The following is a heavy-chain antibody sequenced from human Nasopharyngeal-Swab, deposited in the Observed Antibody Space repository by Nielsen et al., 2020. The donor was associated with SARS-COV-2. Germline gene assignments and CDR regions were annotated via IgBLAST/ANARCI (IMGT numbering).Heavy chain of an antibody. CDR2: IYYSGNT. D-gene: IGHD2-2*01. J-gene: IGHJ3*02. CDR1: GGSVSSGSYY. CDR3: ARGRQYQLLFIFVEDAFDI. V-gene: IGHV4-61*01. Sequence: SETLSLTCTVTGGSVSSGSYYWSWIRQPPGKGLAWIAYIYYSGNTNYNPSLKSRVTISVDTSKNQFSLKLSSVTAADTAVYYCARGRQYQLLFIFVEDAFDIWGQGTMVTVSS.